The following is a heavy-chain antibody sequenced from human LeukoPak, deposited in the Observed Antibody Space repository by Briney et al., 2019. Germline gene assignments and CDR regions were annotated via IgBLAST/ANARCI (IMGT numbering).Heavy chain of an antibody. D-gene: IGHD1-26*01. CDR2: IWYDGSNK. CDR3: ARARGGSYLDY. Sequence: PGGSLRLSCAASGFIFSSYGMHWVRQAPGKGLEWVAVIWYDGSNKYYADSVKGRFTISRDNSKNTLYLQMNSLRAEDTAVYYCARARGGSYLDYWGQGTLVTVSS. J-gene: IGHJ4*02. CDR1: GFIFSSYG. V-gene: IGHV3-33*08.